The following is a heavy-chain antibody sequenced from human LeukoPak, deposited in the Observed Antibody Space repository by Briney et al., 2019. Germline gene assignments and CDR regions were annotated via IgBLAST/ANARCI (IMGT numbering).Heavy chain of an antibody. Sequence: PGGSLRLSCAASGFTFSSYGMHWVRQAPGKGLEWVAVISYDGSNKYYADSVKGRFTISRDNSKNTLYLQMNSLRAEDTAVYYCAKDPPVNDFWSGYYLNWFDPWGQGTLVTVSS. CDR2: ISYDGSNK. D-gene: IGHD3-3*01. J-gene: IGHJ5*02. CDR1: GFTFSSYG. V-gene: IGHV3-30*18. CDR3: AKDPPVNDFWSGYYLNWFDP.